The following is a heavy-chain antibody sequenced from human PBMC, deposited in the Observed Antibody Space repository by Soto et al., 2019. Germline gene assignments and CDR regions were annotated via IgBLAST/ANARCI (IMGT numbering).Heavy chain of an antibody. D-gene: IGHD2-15*01. CDR2: IYWDDDK. V-gene: IGHV2-5*08. CDR1: GGSISSYYW. J-gene: IGHJ4*02. Sequence: TLSLTCTVSGGSISSYYWSWIWQPPGKALEWLALIYWDDDKRYSPSLKSRLTITKDTSKNQVVLTMTNMDPVDTATYYCAHRHSYCSGASCYSGFDYWGQGTLVTVSS. CDR3: AHRHSYCSGASCYSGFDY.